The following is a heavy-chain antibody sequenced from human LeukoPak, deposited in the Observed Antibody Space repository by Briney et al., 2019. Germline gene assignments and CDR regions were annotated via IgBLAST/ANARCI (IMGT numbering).Heavy chain of an antibody. J-gene: IGHJ6*03. CDR2: ISSSGSTI. CDR3: ARVPRATPYYYDSSGYYRRSHYYYYMDV. D-gene: IGHD3-22*01. CDR1: GFTLSDYY. V-gene: IGHV3-11*01. Sequence: PGGSLRLSCAASGFTLSDYYMSWIRQAPGKGLEWVSYISSSGSTIYYADSVKGRFTISGDNAKNSLYLQMNSLRAEDTAVYYCARVPRATPYYYDSSGYYRRSHYYYYMDVWGKGTTVTVSS.